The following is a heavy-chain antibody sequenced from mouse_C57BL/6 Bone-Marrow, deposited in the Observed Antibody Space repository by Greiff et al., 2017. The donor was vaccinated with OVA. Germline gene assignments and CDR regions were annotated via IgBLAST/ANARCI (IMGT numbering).Heavy chain of an antibody. J-gene: IGHJ4*01. CDR3: GRWLLAYYAIDY. Sequence: QVQLQQSDPELVKPGASVKISCKVSGYTFTDYTIHWVKQSPEQGLEWIGDIYTKDGSTNYNEKFKGKATWTADKSSSASYMQHNRLTSEASADYFCGRWLLAYYAIDYWGQGTSVTVSA. CDR2: IYTKDGST. V-gene: IGHV1-78*01. D-gene: IGHD2-3*01. CDR1: GYTFTDYT.